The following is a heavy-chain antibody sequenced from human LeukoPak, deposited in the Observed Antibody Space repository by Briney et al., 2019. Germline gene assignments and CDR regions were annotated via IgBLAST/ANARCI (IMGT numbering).Heavy chain of an antibody. V-gene: IGHV3-48*03. CDR1: GFTLSNYE. D-gene: IGHD5-12*01. CDR2: INSGGTTT. CDR3: ARHTYSGGKFDC. J-gene: IGHJ4*02. Sequence: GGSLRLSCTASGFTLSNYEMKWVRQAPGKGLEWISYINSGGTTTYYAGSVKGRFTISRDSAKNSLYLQMNSLRAEDTAVYYCARHTYSGGKFDCWGQGTLVTVS.